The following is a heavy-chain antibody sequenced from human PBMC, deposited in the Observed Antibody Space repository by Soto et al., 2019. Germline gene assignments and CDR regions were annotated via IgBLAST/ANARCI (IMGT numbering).Heavy chain of an antibody. Sequence: SETLSLTCAVYGGSFSGYYWSWIRQPPGKELEWIGEINHSGSTNYNPSLKSRVTISVDTSKNQFSLKLSSVTAADTAVYYCARGWIVVLPAARHNWFDPCGQGTLVTVSS. V-gene: IGHV4-34*01. D-gene: IGHD2-2*01. CDR2: INHSGST. J-gene: IGHJ5*02. CDR3: ARGWIVVLPAARHNWFDP. CDR1: GGSFSGYY.